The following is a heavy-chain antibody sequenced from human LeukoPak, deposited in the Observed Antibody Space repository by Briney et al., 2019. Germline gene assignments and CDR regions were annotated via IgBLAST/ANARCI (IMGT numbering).Heavy chain of an antibody. D-gene: IGHD2-2*01. V-gene: IGHV3-15*01. CDR3: TTVPYCSSTSCYTYYYYYMDV. Sequence: GGSLRLSCAASGFTFSNAWMSWVRQAPGKGLEWVGRIKSKTDGGTTDYAAPVKGRFTISRDDSKNTLYLQMNSLKTEDTAVYYCTTVPYCSSTSCYTYYYYYMDVWGKGTTVTVSS. J-gene: IGHJ6*03. CDR1: GFTFSNAW. CDR2: IKSKTDGGTT.